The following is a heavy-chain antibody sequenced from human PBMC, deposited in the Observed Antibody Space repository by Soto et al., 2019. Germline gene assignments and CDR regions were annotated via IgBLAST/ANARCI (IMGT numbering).Heavy chain of an antibody. CDR2: LSSSGTYI. Sequence: PGGSLRLSCAASGFTFSSYNMNWVRQAPGNGLEWVSSLSSSGTYIYYADSVKGRFTISRDNSKNTLYLQMNSLRAEDTAVYYCAKNPGYYYDSTGYHFDYWGQGTLVTVSS. V-gene: IGHV3-21*04. J-gene: IGHJ4*02. CDR3: AKNPGYYYDSTGYHFDY. D-gene: IGHD3-22*01. CDR1: GFTFSSYN.